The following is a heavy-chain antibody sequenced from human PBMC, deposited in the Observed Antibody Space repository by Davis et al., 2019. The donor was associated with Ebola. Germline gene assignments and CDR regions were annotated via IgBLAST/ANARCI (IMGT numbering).Heavy chain of an antibody. CDR1: GGSISARNYY. D-gene: IGHD2-2*01. J-gene: IGHJ4*02. CDR3: AREARAMYHLDQ. CDR2: IYYSGNT. V-gene: IGHV4-39*07. Sequence: SETLSLTCTVSGGSISARNYYWGWIRQPPGEGLEWIGSIYYSGNTYYNPSLKSRVIISVDTSKNQFSLKLTSVTAADTAFYYCAREARAMYHLDQWGRGTLVTVSS.